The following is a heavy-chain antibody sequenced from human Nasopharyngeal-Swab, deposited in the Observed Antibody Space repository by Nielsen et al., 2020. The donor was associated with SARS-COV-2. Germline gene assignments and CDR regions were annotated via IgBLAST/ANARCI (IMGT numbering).Heavy chain of an antibody. Sequence: GGSLRLSCAASGFIFSSYAMHWVRRAPGKGLEWVAVISYDGSNKYYADSVKGRFTISRDNSKNTLYLQMNSLRAEDTAVYYCARAEVAGTWTALGAYYYYGMDVWGQGTTVTVSS. D-gene: IGHD6-19*01. CDR1: GFIFSSYA. CDR3: ARAEVAGTWTALGAYYYYGMDV. CDR2: ISYDGSNK. V-gene: IGHV3-30*04. J-gene: IGHJ6*02.